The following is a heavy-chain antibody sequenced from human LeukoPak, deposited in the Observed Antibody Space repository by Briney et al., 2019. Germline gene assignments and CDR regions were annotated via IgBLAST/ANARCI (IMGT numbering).Heavy chain of an antibody. V-gene: IGHV4-34*01. CDR2: INHSGST. CDR1: GGSFSGYY. D-gene: IGHD3-16*01. CDR3: ARHLGTY. Sequence: SSETLSLTCAVYGGSFSGYYWSWIRQPPGKGLEWIGEINHSGSTNYNPSLKSRVTISVDTSKNQFSLKLSSVTAADTAVYYCARHLGTYWGQGTLVTVSS. J-gene: IGHJ4*02.